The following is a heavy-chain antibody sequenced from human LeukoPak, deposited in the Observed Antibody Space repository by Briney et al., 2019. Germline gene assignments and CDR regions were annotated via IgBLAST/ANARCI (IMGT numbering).Heavy chain of an antibody. D-gene: IGHD6-13*01. CDR1: GGTFTSYA. CDR3: ARGAGIAAAGDFDY. CDR2: IIPIFGTA. J-gene: IGHJ4*02. Sequence: SVKVSCKASGGTFTSYAISWVRQAPGQGLEWMGGIIPIFGTANYAQKFQGRVTITADESTSTAYMELRSLRPGDTAVYYCARGAGIAAAGDFDYWGQGTLVTVSS. V-gene: IGHV1-69*01.